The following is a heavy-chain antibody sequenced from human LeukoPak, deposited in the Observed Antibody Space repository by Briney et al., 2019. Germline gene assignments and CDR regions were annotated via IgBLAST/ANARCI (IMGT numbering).Heavy chain of an antibody. V-gene: IGHV4-59*11. CDR1: DDSFSSHY. CDR2: ISYIGST. Sequence: PSETLSLTCAVSDDSFSSHYWTWIRQPPGQGLEWIGYISYIGSTNYNPSLKSRVTISIDTSKNQFSLKLRSVTAADTAVYYCARDLVTVTKGFDIWGQGTMVSVSS. D-gene: IGHD4-17*01. CDR3: ARDLVTVTKGFDI. J-gene: IGHJ3*02.